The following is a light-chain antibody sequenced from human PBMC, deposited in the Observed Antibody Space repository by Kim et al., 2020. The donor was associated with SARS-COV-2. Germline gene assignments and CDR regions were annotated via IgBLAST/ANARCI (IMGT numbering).Light chain of an antibody. CDR3: QQRNNWPPVT. V-gene: IGKV3-11*01. J-gene: IGKJ4*01. Sequence: PGERATLSCRARPSVSNYLAWYQQRPGQAPRLLIYDASNRATGIPARFSGSGSGTDFTLTISSLEPEDFAVYYCQQRNNWPPVTFGGGTKVDIK. CDR2: DAS. CDR1: PSVSNY.